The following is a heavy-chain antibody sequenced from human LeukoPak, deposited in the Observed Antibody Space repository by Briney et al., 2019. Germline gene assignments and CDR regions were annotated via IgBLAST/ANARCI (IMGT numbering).Heavy chain of an antibody. CDR3: ARDSKSIAAAGETFFDY. V-gene: IGHV1-69*04. D-gene: IGHD6-13*01. Sequence: SVKVSCKAPGGTFSSYAISWVRQAPGQGLEWMGRIIPILGIANYAQEFQGRVTITADKSTSTAYMELSSLRSEDTAVYYCARDSKSIAAAGETFFDYWGQGTLVTVSS. CDR2: IIPILGIA. CDR1: GGTFSSYA. J-gene: IGHJ4*02.